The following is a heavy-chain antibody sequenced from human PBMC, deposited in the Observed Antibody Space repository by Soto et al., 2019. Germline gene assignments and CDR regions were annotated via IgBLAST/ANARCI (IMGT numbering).Heavy chain of an antibody. V-gene: IGHV3-11*04. J-gene: IGHJ4*02. CDR1: GFTFSDYY. D-gene: IGHD3-22*01. CDR2: ISSSSSTI. CDR3: ARDSYDSSGYYSTLNY. Sequence: GGSLRLSCAASGFTFSDYYIHWIRRAPGKGLEWVSYISSSSSTIYYADSVKGRFAISRDNAKNSLYLQMNSLRAEDTAVYYSARDSYDSSGYYSTLNYWGQGTLVTVSS.